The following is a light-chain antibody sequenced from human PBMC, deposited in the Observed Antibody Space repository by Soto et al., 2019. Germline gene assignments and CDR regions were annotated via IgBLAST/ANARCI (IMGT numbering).Light chain of an antibody. CDR3: QQYETFPLT. V-gene: IGKV1-5*03. CDR1: QSISGW. J-gene: IGKJ4*01. CDR2: KAS. Sequence: DIQMTQSPATLPASVGDRVTIGCRASQSISGWLAWYQQKPGKAPKLLIYKASILESGVPSRFSGSGSATEFTLTISSLQPEDFASYYCQQYETFPLTFGGGTKVDIK.